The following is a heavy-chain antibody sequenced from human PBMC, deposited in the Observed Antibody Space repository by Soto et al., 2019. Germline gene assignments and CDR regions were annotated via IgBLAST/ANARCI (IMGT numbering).Heavy chain of an antibody. CDR2: IIPILGIA. J-gene: IGHJ3*02. D-gene: IGHD3-10*01. CDR1: GGTFSSYT. Sequence: ASVKVSCKASGGTFSSYTISWVRQAPGQGLEWMGRIIPILGIANYAQKFQGRVTITADKSTSTAYMELSSLRSEDTAVYYCARFRPGDTGAFDIWGQGTMVTVSS. CDR3: ARFRPGDTGAFDI. V-gene: IGHV1-69*02.